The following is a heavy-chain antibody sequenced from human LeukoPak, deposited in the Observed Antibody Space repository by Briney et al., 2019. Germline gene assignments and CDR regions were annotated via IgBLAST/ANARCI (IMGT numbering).Heavy chain of an antibody. J-gene: IGHJ3*02. V-gene: IGHV3-23*01. D-gene: IGHD3-22*01. CDR3: AKDLTYYYDSSSEAFDI. CDR2: ISGSGGST. Sequence: GGSLRLSCAASGFTFSSYGMSWVRQAPGKGLEWVSAISGSGGSTYYADSVKGRFTISRDNSKNTLYLQMNSLRAEDTAVYYCAKDLTYYYDSSSEAFDIWGQGTMVTVSS. CDR1: GFTFSSYG.